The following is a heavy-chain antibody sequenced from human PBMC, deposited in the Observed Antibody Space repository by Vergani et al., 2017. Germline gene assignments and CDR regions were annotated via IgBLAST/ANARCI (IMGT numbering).Heavy chain of an antibody. Sequence: QVQLQESGPGLVKPSETLSLTCTVSGGSISSYYWSWIRQPAGKGLEWIGRIHTSGSTNYNPSLKSRVTMSVDTSTNQFSLTLSSVTAADTAVYYCSRCLAAAADKIYYYYGMDVWGQGTTVTVSS. V-gene: IGHV4-4*07. J-gene: IGHJ6*02. D-gene: IGHD6-13*01. CDR3: SRCLAAAADKIYYYYGMDV. CDR1: GGSISSYY. CDR2: IHTSGST.